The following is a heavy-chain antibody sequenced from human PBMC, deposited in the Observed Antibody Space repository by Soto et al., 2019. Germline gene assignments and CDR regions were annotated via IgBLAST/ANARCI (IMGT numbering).Heavy chain of an antibody. CDR3: ARLRAYSDVGGMDV. J-gene: IGHJ6*02. Sequence: PGTLSLTFTVSGGSISSVSYYWGWIRQPPGKGLEWIGSIYYSGNTYYDPSLKSRVTISVDTSKNQFSLKLRFVTAADTAVYYCARLRAYSDVGGMDVWGQGTTVNVSS. CDR1: GGSISSVSYY. D-gene: IGHD4-17*01. V-gene: IGHV4-39*01. CDR2: IYYSGNT.